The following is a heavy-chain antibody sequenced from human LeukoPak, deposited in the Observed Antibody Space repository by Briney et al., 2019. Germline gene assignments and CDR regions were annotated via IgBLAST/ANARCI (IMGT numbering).Heavy chain of an antibody. CDR1: GFTFSSYS. Sequence: GGSLRLSCAASGFTFSSYSMNWVRQAPGKGLEWLSYISSSSSTIYYADSVKGRFTISRDNAKNSLYLQMNSLRAEDTAVYYCARQSSGRYSGPFDYWGLGTLVTVSS. D-gene: IGHD1-26*01. V-gene: IGHV3-48*04. CDR2: ISSSSSTI. CDR3: ARQSSGRYSGPFDY. J-gene: IGHJ4*02.